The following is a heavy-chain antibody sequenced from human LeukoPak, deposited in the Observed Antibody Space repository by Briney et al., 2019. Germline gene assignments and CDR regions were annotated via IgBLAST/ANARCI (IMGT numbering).Heavy chain of an antibody. D-gene: IGHD6-19*01. V-gene: IGHV3-30*18. CDR3: AKPVYSRGWYASTFDC. Sequence: GGSLRLSCAASGFTSSSYVMHWVRQAPGKGLEWVAVISYDGSQKYYADSVKGRFTISRDNSNDTLYLQMNSLTAEDTAVYYCAKPVYSRGWYASTFDCWGQGTLVTVSS. CDR1: GFTSSSYV. J-gene: IGHJ4*02. CDR2: ISYDGSQK.